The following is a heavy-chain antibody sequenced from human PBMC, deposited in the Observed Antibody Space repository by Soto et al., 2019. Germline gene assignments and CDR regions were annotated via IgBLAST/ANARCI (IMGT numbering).Heavy chain of an antibody. CDR2: ISGTGGGT. J-gene: IGHJ4*02. CDR3: AKDRVFFSETSMVDFDY. D-gene: IGHD3-10*01. CDR1: GFTFSSYA. V-gene: IGHV3-23*01. Sequence: PGGSLRLSCAASGFTFSSYAMSWVRQAPGKGLDWVSVISGTGGGTYYADSVKGRFTISRDNFKNTLYLQMNSLRAEDTAVYYCAKDRVFFSETSMVDFDYWGQGTLVTVSS.